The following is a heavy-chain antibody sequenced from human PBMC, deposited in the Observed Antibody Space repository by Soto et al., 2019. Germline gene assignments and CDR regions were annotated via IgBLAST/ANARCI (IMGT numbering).Heavy chain of an antibody. CDR1: GYSFTSYG. CDR3: ARAPHFVTAEPGIRDFDY. D-gene: IGHD6-13*01. Sequence: QIQLMQSGAEVKRPGASVKVSCKASGYSFTSYGISWVRQAPGQGLEWMGWVSAYNGNTNYAQKLQGRVTMTTDTSTSTAFMELWSLRSDDTGVCYCARAPHFVTAEPGIRDFDYWGQRTLFTVSS. CDR2: VSAYNGNT. V-gene: IGHV1-18*01. J-gene: IGHJ4*02.